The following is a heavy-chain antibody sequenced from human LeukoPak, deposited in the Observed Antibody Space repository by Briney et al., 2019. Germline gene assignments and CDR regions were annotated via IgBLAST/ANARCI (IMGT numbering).Heavy chain of an antibody. Sequence: SQTLSLTCTVSGGSISSGDYYWSWIRQPPGKGLEWIGYIYYSGSTYYNPSLKSRVTISVDTSKNQFSLKLISVTAADTAVYYCARASNWGLDFDYWGQGTLVTVSS. D-gene: IGHD7-27*01. CDR2: IYYSGST. V-gene: IGHV4-30-4*08. CDR1: GGSISSGDYY. CDR3: ARASNWGLDFDY. J-gene: IGHJ4*02.